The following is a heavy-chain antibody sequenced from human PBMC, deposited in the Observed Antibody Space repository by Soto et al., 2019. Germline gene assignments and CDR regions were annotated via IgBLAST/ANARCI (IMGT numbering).Heavy chain of an antibody. CDR3: ARGEGRLVGTWFDP. J-gene: IGHJ5*02. CDR1: GGSFSRYY. Sequence: QVQLQQWGAGLLEPSETLSLTCDVYGGSFSRYYWNWIRQPPGKGLEWLGEINHSGSTNYNPSLECRVTISLDTSKTQFSLKLTSVTAADTAVYYCARGEGRLVGTWFDPWGQGTLVTVSS. CDR2: INHSGST. D-gene: IGHD5-12*01. V-gene: IGHV4-34*01.